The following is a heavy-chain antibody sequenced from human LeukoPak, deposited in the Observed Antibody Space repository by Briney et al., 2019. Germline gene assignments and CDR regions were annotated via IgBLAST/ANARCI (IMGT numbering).Heavy chain of an antibody. CDR2: ISTSSDFI. Sequence: PGGSLRLSCAASGFTFSTYSMNWVRQAPGKGLEWVSSISTSSDFIYYADSVKGRFTISRDNAKNSLYLQMNSLRAEDTAVYYCARHAIYSGGYSYWFDPWGLGTLVTVSS. D-gene: IGHD1-26*01. V-gene: IGHV3-21*01. CDR3: ARHAIYSGGYSYWFDP. J-gene: IGHJ5*02. CDR1: GFTFSTYS.